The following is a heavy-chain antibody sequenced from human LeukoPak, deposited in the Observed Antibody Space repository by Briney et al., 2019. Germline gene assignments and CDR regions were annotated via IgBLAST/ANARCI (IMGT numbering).Heavy chain of an antibody. CDR3: ACTGVTIPPYYYYGMDV. D-gene: IGHD2-8*02. J-gene: IGHJ6*02. Sequence: GGSLRLSCAASGFTFSSNYMSWVRQAPGKGLEWVSAIYSGGSTYYTDSLKSRITISRYKSKNTPYLQMKSRRAEATAVYYCACTGVTIPPYYYYGMDVWGQGTTVTVSS. CDR1: GFTFSSNY. CDR2: IYSGGST. V-gene: IGHV3-53*01.